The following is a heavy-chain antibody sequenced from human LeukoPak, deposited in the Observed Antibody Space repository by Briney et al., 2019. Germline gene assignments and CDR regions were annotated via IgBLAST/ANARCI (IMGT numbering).Heavy chain of an antibody. CDR3: ARVGDYSPCGWFDP. CDR2: INPNSGGT. CDR1: GYTFTSYY. V-gene: IGHV1-2*02. Sequence: GASVKVSCKASGYTFTSYYMHWVRQAPGQGLEWMGWINPNSGGTNYAQKFQGRVTMTRDMSTRTLYMELSSLRSEDTAFYYCARVGDYSPCGWFDPWGQGTLVTVSS. D-gene: IGHD4-11*01. J-gene: IGHJ5*02.